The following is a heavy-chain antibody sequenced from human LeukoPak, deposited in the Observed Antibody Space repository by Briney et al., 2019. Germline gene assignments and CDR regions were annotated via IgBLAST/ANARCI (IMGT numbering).Heavy chain of an antibody. CDR3: ARHEYSGSYYGLSWFDP. D-gene: IGHD1-26*01. CDR2: IYYSGST. Sequence: TSETLSLTCTVSGGSISSSGYYWGWIRQPPGKGLEWIASIYYSGSTYYNPSLKSRVPISVDTSKNHLSLKLSSLTAADTAVYYCARHEYSGSYYGLSWFDPWGQGTLVTVSS. J-gene: IGHJ5*02. CDR1: GGSISSSGYY. V-gene: IGHV4-39*02.